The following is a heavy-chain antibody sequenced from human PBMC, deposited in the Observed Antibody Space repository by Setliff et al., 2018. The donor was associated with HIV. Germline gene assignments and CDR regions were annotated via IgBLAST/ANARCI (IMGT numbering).Heavy chain of an antibody. V-gene: IGHV3-48*04. CDR2: HYTSTR. CDR1: GFAFSGYS. CDR3: VRGTLDF. J-gene: IGHJ4*02. Sequence: GGSLRLSCAASGFAFSGYSMTWVRQAPGKGLEWIAFHYTSTRYYAVSVKGRFTISRDNAKNSLYLQMNSLRAEDTAVYYCVRGTLDFWGQGNLVTVSS.